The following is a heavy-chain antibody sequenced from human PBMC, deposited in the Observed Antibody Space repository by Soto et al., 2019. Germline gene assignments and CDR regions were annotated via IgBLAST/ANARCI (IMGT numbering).Heavy chain of an antibody. Sequence: QVQLVQSGAAVKKPGSSVKVSCKASGGTFSSYAISWVRQAPGHGLEWMGGIIPIFGTANYAQKFQGRVTITADESTSTAYMELSSLRSEDTAVYYCARDHVGAASPLVWFDPWGQGTLVTDSS. D-gene: IGHD2-15*01. CDR1: GGTFSSYA. CDR3: ARDHVGAASPLVWFDP. CDR2: IIPIFGTA. J-gene: IGHJ5*02. V-gene: IGHV1-69*01.